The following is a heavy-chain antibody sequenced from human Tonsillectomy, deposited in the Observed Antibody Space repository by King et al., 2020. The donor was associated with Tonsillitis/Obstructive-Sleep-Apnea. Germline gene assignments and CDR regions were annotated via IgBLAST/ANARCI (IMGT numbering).Heavy chain of an antibody. D-gene: IGHD3-3*01. CDR1: GFTFRTYW. J-gene: IGHJ4*02. CDR2: IKSDGTVT. V-gene: IGHV3-74*01. CDR3: ARGEVYDFWSAYFDY. Sequence: VQLVDSGGGFVQPGGSLRLSCAASGFTFRTYWMHWVRQAPGKGLVWVSRIKSDGTVTNYADSVKGRFTISRDNAKNTLYLQMNSLRAEDTGVYFCARGEVYDFWSAYFDYWGRGTLVTVFS.